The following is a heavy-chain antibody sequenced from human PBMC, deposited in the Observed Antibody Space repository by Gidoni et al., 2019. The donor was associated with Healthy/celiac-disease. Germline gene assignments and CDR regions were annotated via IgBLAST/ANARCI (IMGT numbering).Heavy chain of an antibody. CDR3: AVYGDLAGGPFDY. CDR1: GSRFTSYW. V-gene: IGHV5-51*01. CDR2: IYPGDSDT. Sequence: EVQLVQSGAAVKKPGESLKISCKGSGSRFTSYWIGWVRQMPGKGLEWMGLIYPGDSDTRYSPSFQGQVTISADKSISTAYLQWSSLKASDTAMYYCAVYGDLAGGPFDYWGQGTLVTVSS. D-gene: IGHD4-17*01. J-gene: IGHJ4*02.